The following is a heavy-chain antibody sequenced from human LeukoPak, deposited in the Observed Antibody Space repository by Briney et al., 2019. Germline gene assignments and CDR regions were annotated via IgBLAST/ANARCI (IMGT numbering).Heavy chain of an antibody. J-gene: IGHJ4*02. CDR3: AREYYYDSSGYYDY. CDR2: IYSGGST. D-gene: IGHD3-22*01. V-gene: IGHV3-53*01. CDR1: GFTVSSNY. Sequence: GGSLRLSCAASGFTVSSNYMSWVRQAPGKGLEWVSVIYSGGSTYYADSVKGRFTISRDNSKNTMYLQMNSLRAEDTAVYYCAREYYYDSSGYYDYWGQGTLVTVSS.